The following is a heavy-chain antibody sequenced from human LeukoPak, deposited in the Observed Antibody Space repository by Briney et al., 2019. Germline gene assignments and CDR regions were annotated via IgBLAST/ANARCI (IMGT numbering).Heavy chain of an antibody. J-gene: IGHJ1*01. Sequence: GGSLRLSCAASGFTFNSYAMTWVRQAPGKGLEWVSTISGRGGSTYYADSVKGRFTISRDNSKNTLYLQMNSLRVEDTAVYYCARSEVGYCSGGSCYRSEYFQPWGKGTLVTVSS. D-gene: IGHD2-15*01. CDR3: ARSEVGYCSGGSCYRSEYFQP. CDR2: ISGRGGST. CDR1: GFTFNSYA. V-gene: IGHV3-23*01.